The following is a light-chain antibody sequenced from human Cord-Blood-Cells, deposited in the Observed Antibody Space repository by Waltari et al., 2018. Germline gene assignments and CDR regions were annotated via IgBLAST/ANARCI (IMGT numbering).Light chain of an antibody. Sequence: SSELTQDPAVSVALGQPVRITCQGDSLRSLYASRYQQKPGQAPVLVIYGKNNRPSGIPDRFSGSSSGNTASLTITGAQAEDEADYYCNSRDSSGNHLVFGGGTKLTVL. J-gene: IGLJ3*02. CDR3: NSRDSSGNHLV. CDR1: SLRSLY. CDR2: GKN. V-gene: IGLV3-19*01.